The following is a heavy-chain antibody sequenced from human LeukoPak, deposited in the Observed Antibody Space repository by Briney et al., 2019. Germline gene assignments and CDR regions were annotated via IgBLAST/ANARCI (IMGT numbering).Heavy chain of an antibody. CDR1: GGSFSGYY. CDR2: INHSGST. CDR3: ARVRYSGYVPY. Sequence: SETLSLTCAVYGGSFSGYYWSWIRQPPGKGLEWIGEINHSGSTNYNPSLKSRVTISVDTSKNQFSLKLSSVTAADTAVYYCARVRYSGYVPYWGQRTLVTVSS. V-gene: IGHV4-34*01. J-gene: IGHJ4*02. D-gene: IGHD5-12*01.